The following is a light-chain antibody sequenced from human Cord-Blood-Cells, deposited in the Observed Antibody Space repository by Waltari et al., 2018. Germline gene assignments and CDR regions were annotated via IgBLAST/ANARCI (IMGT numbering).Light chain of an antibody. J-gene: IGLJ1*01. CDR3: CSYAGSYAYV. CDR1: SSDVGGYNY. CDR2: DVS. V-gene: IGLV2-11*01. Sequence: QSALTQPRPVSGPPGQSVTISCTGTSSDVGGYNYVSWYQQHPGKAHKLIIYDVSKRPSGDPDRFSGSKPGNAASLTISGLQAEDEADYYCCSYAGSYAYVFGSGTKVTVL.